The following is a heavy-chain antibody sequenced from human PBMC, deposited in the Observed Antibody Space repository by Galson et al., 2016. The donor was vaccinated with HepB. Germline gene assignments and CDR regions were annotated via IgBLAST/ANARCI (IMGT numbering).Heavy chain of an antibody. CDR1: GGSISRSNW. Sequence: SETLSLTCDVSGGSISRSNWKSWVRQIPGKGLEWIGQIYHSGTTNYNPSLKSRVTMSVDKSNKQFSLNLRSVTAADTAVYYCASYYDNDYWYFELWGRGTLVTVSS. V-gene: IGHV4-4*02. J-gene: IGHJ2*01. CDR3: ASYYDNDYWYFEL. CDR2: IYHSGTT. D-gene: IGHD3-22*01.